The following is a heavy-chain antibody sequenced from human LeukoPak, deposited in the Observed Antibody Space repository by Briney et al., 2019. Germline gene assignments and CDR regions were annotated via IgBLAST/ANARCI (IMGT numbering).Heavy chain of an antibody. CDR1: GGSISSYY. CDR3: ARDKKIYGSGSPPFDY. Sequence: SETLSLTCTVSGGSISSYYWSWIRQPAGKGLEWIGRIYTSGSTNYNPSLKSRVTMSVDTSKNQFSLKLSSVTAADTAVYYCARDKKIYGSGSPPFDYWGQGTPVTVSS. D-gene: IGHD3-10*01. CDR2: IYTSGST. V-gene: IGHV4-4*07. J-gene: IGHJ4*02.